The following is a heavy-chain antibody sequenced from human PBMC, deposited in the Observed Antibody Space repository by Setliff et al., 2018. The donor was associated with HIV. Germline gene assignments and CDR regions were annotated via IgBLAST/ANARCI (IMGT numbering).Heavy chain of an antibody. D-gene: IGHD1-7*01. CDR2: ISSSGGT. J-gene: IGHJ5*02. CDR1: GGSISSGEYY. V-gene: IGHV4-30-4*08. CDR3: ASANWNYLGYWFDP. Sequence: SETLSLTCTVSGGSISSGEYYWSWIRQPPGKGLEWLGYISSSGGTDYNPSLNSRIIISIDTSKNQFSLRLSSVTAADTAMYYCASANWNYLGYWFDPWGQGTLVTVSS.